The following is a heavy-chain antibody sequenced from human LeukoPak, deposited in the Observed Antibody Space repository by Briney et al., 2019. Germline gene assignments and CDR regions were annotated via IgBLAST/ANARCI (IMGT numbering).Heavy chain of an antibody. CDR2: FDPEDGEA. J-gene: IGHJ6*03. CDR1: GDIPFELS. V-gene: IGHV1-24*01. CDR3: ARARYCSSTSCYGDHYYYYMDV. Sequence: GASVKVSCKISGDIPFELSVHWVRQAPGKGPEWMGTFDPEDGEAFYAQKFQGRVTITADESTSTAYMELSSLRSEDTAVYYCARARYCSSTSCYGDHYYYYMDVWGKGTTVTVSS. D-gene: IGHD2-2*01.